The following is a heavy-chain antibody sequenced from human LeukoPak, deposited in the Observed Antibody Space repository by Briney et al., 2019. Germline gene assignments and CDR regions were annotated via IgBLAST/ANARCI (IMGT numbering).Heavy chain of an antibody. CDR3: ARFYGSGQVA. D-gene: IGHD3-10*01. V-gene: IGHV4-34*01. CDR2: INHSGST. J-gene: IGHJ4*02. Sequence: SETLSLTCAVYGGSFSGYYWSWIRQPPGKGLEWIGEINHSGSTNYNPSLKSRVTISVDTSKNQFSLKLSSVTAADTAVYYCARFYGSGQVAWGQGTLVTVSS. CDR1: GGSFSGYY.